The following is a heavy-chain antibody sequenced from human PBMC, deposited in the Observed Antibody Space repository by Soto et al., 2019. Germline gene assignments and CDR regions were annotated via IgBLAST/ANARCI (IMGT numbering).Heavy chain of an antibody. Sequence: VGSLRLSCAASGFTFSNYCMNWVRQAPGKGLEWVAMIKQDGSEKYYVDSVKGRFTVSRDNAQNSLYLQMNTLRAEDTAVYYCARGTYDFWSGYYMYHYGMDVWGQGTTVTVSS. V-gene: IGHV3-7*04. CDR3: ARGTYDFWSGYYMYHYGMDV. CDR1: GFTFSNYC. D-gene: IGHD3-3*01. J-gene: IGHJ6*02. CDR2: IKQDGSEK.